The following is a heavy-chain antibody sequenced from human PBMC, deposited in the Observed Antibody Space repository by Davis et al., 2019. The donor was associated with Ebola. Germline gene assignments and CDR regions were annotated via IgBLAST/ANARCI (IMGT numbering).Heavy chain of an antibody. J-gene: IGHJ4*02. CDR1: GFTFSSYW. Sequence: PGGSLRLSCAASGFTFSSYWMSWVRQAPGKGLEWVANIKQDGSEKYYVESVKGRFTISRDNSKNTVYLQMSSLRAEDTAVYYCARDWREHGFDYWGQGTLVTVSS. D-gene: IGHD1-26*01. CDR3: ARDWREHGFDY. CDR2: IKQDGSEK. V-gene: IGHV3-7*01.